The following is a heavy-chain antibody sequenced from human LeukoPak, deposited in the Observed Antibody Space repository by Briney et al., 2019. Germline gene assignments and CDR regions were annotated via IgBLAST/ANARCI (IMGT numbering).Heavy chain of an antibody. D-gene: IGHD2-15*01. CDR3: ARAAKGYCSGGSCYSKYYFDWFPYYFDY. Sequence: SETLSLTCTVSGGSISNSNYYWGWIRQPPGKGLEWIGEIYHSGSTNYNPSLKSRVTISVDKSKNQFSLKLSSVTAADTAVYYCARAAKGYCSGGSCYSKYYFDWFPYYFDYWGQGTLVTVSS. J-gene: IGHJ4*02. V-gene: IGHV4-39*07. CDR2: IYHSGST. CDR1: GGSISNSNYY.